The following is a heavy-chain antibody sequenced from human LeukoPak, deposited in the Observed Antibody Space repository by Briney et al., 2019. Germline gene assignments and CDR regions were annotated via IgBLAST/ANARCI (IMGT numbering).Heavy chain of an antibody. CDR1: GGSISSGGYY. CDR3: ARDRRDYGDPISYGMDV. D-gene: IGHD4-17*01. V-gene: IGHV4-31*03. J-gene: IGHJ6*02. CDR2: IYYSGST. Sequence: SQTLSLTCTVSGGSISSGGYYWSWIRQHPGKGLEWIGYIYYSGSTYYNPSLKSRVTISVDTSKNQFSLKLSSVTAADTAVYYCARDRRDYGDPISYGMDVWGQGTAVTVSS.